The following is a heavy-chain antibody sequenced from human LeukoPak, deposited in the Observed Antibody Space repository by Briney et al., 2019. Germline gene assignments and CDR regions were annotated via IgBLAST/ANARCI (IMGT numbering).Heavy chain of an antibody. CDR3: ARQTYYYDTSGDPGSRLFDY. V-gene: IGHV4-39*07. CDR1: GGSISSRNYY. Sequence: SETLSLTCTVSGGSISSRNYYWGWIRQPPGKGLEWIGSIYNSGNTYYNPSLKSRVTISVDTSKNQFSLKLNSVTAADTAVYYCARQTYYYDTSGDPGSRLFDYWGQGTLVTVSS. CDR2: IYNSGNT. J-gene: IGHJ4*02. D-gene: IGHD3-22*01.